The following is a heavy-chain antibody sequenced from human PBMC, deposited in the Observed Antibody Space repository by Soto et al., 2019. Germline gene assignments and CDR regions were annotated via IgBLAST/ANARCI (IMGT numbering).Heavy chain of an antibody. CDR3: ARGPLLRYFDPMDV. V-gene: IGHV3-66*01. J-gene: IGHJ6*03. Sequence: PGGSLRLSCAASGFTVSSNYMSWVRQAPGKGLEWVSVIYSGGSTYYADSVKGRFTISRDNSKNTLYLQMNSLRAEDTAVYYCARGPLLRYFDPMDVWGKGTTVTVSS. CDR2: IYSGGST. D-gene: IGHD3-9*01. CDR1: GFTVSSNY.